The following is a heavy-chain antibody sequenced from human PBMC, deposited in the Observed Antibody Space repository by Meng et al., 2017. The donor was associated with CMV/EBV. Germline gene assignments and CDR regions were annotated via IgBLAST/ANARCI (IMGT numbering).Heavy chain of an antibody. J-gene: IGHJ4*02. Sequence: ASVKVSCKASGYTFTSYGISWVRQAPGQGLEWMGWISAYNGNTNYAQKLQGRVTMTTDTSTSTAYMELRSLRSDDMAVYYCARDLFPQIVVVPAAMEYWGQGTLVTVSS. CDR1: GYTFTSYG. V-gene: IGHV1-18*03. D-gene: IGHD2-2*01. CDR2: ISAYNGNT. CDR3: ARDLFPQIVVVPAAMEY.